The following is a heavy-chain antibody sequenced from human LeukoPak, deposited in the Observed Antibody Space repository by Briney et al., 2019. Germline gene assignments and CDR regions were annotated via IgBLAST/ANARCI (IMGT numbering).Heavy chain of an antibody. CDR3: ARPARLYCSGGSCYAGYYGMDV. Sequence: HWVRQAPGKGLEWVAFIRYDGSNKYYADSVKGRFTISRDNSKNTLYLQMNSLRAEDTAVYYCARPARLYCSGGSCYAGYYGMDVWGQGTTVTVSS. J-gene: IGHJ6*02. D-gene: IGHD2-15*01. V-gene: IGHV3-30*02. CDR2: IRYDGSNK.